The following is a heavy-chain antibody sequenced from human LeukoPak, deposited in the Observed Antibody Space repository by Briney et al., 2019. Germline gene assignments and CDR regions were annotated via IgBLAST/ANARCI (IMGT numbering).Heavy chain of an antibody. J-gene: IGHJ3*02. Sequence: SQTLSLTCAISGDIVSSNSAAWNWIRQSPSRGLEWLGRTYYRSKWYNDYAVSVKSRITINPDTSKNQFSLQLNSVTPEDTAVYYCAREVAAAGTKGDAFDIWGQGTMVTVSS. CDR3: AREVAAAGTKGDAFDI. V-gene: IGHV6-1*01. D-gene: IGHD6-13*01. CDR1: GDIVSSNSAA. CDR2: TYYRSKWYN.